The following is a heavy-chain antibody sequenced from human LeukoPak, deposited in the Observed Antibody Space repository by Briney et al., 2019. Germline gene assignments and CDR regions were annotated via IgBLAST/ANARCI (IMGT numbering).Heavy chain of an antibody. CDR2: IYSGGST. CDR3: AKGGSRFTMVQVDY. J-gene: IGHJ4*02. V-gene: IGHV3-53*01. Sequence: PGGSLGLSCAASGFTVSSNYMSWVRQAPGKGLEWVSVIYSGGSTYYADSVKGRFTISRDNSKNTLYLQMNSLRAEDTAVYYCAKGGSRFTMVQVDYWGQGTLVTVSS. D-gene: IGHD3-10*01. CDR1: GFTVSSNY.